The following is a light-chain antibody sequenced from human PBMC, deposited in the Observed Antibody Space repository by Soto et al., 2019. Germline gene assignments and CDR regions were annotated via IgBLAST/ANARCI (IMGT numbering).Light chain of an antibody. CDR2: AAS. Sequence: IQLTQSPSSLSASVGDRVTITCRASQGISSYLAWYQQKPVKAPKLLIYAASTLQSGVPSRFSGSGSGTDFTLTISSLQPEDFATYYCQQLNSYPSTFGGGTKVEIK. CDR1: QGISSY. CDR3: QQLNSYPST. J-gene: IGKJ4*01. V-gene: IGKV1-9*01.